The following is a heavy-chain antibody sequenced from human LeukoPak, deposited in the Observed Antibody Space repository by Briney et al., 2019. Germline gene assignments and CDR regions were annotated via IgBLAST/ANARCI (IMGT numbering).Heavy chain of an antibody. CDR1: GFTFSNYW. V-gene: IGHV3-7*01. J-gene: IGHJ6*03. D-gene: IGHD2-15*01. Sequence: GGSLRLSCEGSGFTFSNYWMGWVRQAPGKGLQWVANIKTDGSEKYYVDSVKGRFTISRDNAENSLYLQMNSLSAEDTAVYFCTRDTRRAICSGMDCYYYMDVWGKGTTVTVS. CDR2: IKTDGSEK. CDR3: TRDTRRAICSGMDCYYYMDV.